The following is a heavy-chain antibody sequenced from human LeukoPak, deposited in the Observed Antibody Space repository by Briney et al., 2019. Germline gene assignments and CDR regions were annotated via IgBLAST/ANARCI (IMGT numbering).Heavy chain of an antibody. J-gene: IGHJ4*02. V-gene: IGHV4-59*01. CDR1: GGSISSYY. D-gene: IGHD3-22*01. CDR2: IYYSGST. CDR3: ARGGNYYDSSGYSSSYYLDY. Sequence: KPSETLSLTCTVSGGSISSYYWSWIRQPPGKGLEWIGYIYYSGSTNYNPSLKSRVTISVDTSKNQFSLKLSSVTAADTAVYYCARGGNYYDSSGYSSSYYLDYWGQGTLVTVSS.